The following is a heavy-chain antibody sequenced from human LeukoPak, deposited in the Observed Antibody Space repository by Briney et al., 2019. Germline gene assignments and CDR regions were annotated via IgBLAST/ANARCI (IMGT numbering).Heavy chain of an antibody. Sequence: SVKVSCKASGGILNSYAINWVRQASGQGLEWMGRIIPLLGITDYAQKFQGRLTITADKSTSTAYMDLSSLRSEDTATCYCARDGDFDSWGQGTLVTVSS. CDR3: ARDGDFDS. J-gene: IGHJ4*02. CDR1: GGILNSYA. V-gene: IGHV1-69*04. D-gene: IGHD3-3*01. CDR2: IIPLLGIT.